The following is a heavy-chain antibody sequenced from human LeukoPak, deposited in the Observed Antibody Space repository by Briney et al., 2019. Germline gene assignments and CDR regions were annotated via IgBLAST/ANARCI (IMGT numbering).Heavy chain of an antibody. J-gene: IGHJ5*02. D-gene: IGHD2-2*02. CDR1: GFTFSSYA. Sequence: GGSLRLSCAASGFTFSSYAMSWVRQAPGKGLEWVSAISGSGGSTYYADSVKGRFTISRDNSKSTLYLQMNSLRAEDTAVYYCAKDVYCSSTSCYKGGPWGQGTLVTVSS. V-gene: IGHV3-23*01. CDR3: AKDVYCSSTSCYKGGP. CDR2: ISGSGGST.